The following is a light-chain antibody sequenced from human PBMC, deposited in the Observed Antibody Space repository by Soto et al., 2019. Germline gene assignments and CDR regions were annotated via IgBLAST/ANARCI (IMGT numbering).Light chain of an antibody. CDR2: GAS. CDR1: QSISNTY. Sequence: EIVMTQSPGTLSLSPGGRATLSCRASQSISNTYFSWYQQKPGQPPRLLIYGASTRATGIPARFSGSGSGTDFTLTISSLQPEDFAVYYCHQDYNLPLTFGGGTRVEIK. J-gene: IGKJ4*01. CDR3: HQDYNLPLT. V-gene: IGKV3D-7*01.